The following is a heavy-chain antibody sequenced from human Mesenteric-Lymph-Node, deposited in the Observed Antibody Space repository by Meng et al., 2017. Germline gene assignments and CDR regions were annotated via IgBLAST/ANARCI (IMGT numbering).Heavy chain of an antibody. J-gene: IGHJ5*02. CDR1: GGSISSGDYY. Sequence: QVPLQESGPGLVQPSQTLSLTCTVSGGSISSGDYYWSWIRQPPGKGLEWIGYIYYSGSTYSNASLKNRVTISIDRSKNQFSLKLSSVTAADTAVYYCARDRKHYGERGWFDPWGQGTLVTVSS. CDR2: IYYSGST. CDR3: ARDRKHYGERGWFDP. V-gene: IGHV4-30-4*01. D-gene: IGHD4-17*01.